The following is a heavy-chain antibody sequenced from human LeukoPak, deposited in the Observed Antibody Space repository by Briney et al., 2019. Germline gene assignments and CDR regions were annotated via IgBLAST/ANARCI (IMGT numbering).Heavy chain of an antibody. CDR3: GRDSRRELLHAFDI. Sequence: SETLSLTCTVSGGSISTYYWSWIRQPPGKGLEWIAYIDYSATTNYNPSLKSRVTISVDTSKNQFSLKLSSVTAADTAVYYCGRDSRRELLHAFDIWGQGTMVTVSS. D-gene: IGHD1-26*01. J-gene: IGHJ3*02. CDR1: GGSISTYY. V-gene: IGHV4-59*01. CDR2: IDYSATT.